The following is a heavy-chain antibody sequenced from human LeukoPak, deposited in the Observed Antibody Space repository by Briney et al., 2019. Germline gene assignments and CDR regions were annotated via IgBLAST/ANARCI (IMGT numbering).Heavy chain of an antibody. V-gene: IGHV4-4*09. CDR3: ARHGFRSGSYHFDY. D-gene: IGHD1-26*01. J-gene: IGHJ4*02. CDR2: IYTSGST. CDR1: GGSISSNY. Sequence: SETLSLTCTVSGGSISSNYWSWIRQPPGKGLEWIGYIYTSGSTNYNPSLKSRVTISVDTSKNQFSLKLSSVTAADTAVYYCARHGFRSGSYHFDYWGQGTLVTVSS.